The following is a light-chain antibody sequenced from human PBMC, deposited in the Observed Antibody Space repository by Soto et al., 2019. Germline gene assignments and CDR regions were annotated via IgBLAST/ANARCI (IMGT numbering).Light chain of an antibody. CDR2: GAS. V-gene: IGKV3-15*01. CDR3: QQYYNWPPLT. Sequence: EIVMTQSPATLSVSPGERATLSCRASQSVSSNLAWYQQKPGQAPRLLIYGASTRATGIPAKFSGSGSGTEFTLTLSSLQSEDFAVYYCQQYYNWPPLTFGGGTKVQMK. CDR1: QSVSSN. J-gene: IGKJ4*01.